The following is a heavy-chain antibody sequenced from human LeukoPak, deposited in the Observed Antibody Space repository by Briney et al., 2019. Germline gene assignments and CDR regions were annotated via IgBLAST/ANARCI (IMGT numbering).Heavy chain of an antibody. CDR3: ARGGLVVVTAIYYYYGMDV. CDR2: MNPNSGNT. Sequence: EASVKVSCKASGYTFTSYDINWVRQATGQGLEWMGWMNPNSGNTGYAQKFQGRVTMTRNTSISTAYMELSSLRSEDTAVYYCARGGLVVVTAIYYYYGMDVWGQGTTVTVSS. D-gene: IGHD2-21*02. J-gene: IGHJ6*02. CDR1: GYTFTSYD. V-gene: IGHV1-8*01.